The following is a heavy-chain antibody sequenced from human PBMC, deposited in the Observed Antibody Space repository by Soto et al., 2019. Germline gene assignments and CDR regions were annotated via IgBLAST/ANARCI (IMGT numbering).Heavy chain of an antibody. CDR1: GYTFTSHA. CDR3: ARYSSGWYRARDAFDI. D-gene: IGHD6-19*01. J-gene: IGHJ3*02. Sequence: ASVKVSCKASGYTFTSHAMHWVRQAPGQRLEWMGWINAGNGNTKYSQKFQGWVTMTRDTSISTAYMELSRLRSDDTAVYYCARYSSGWYRARDAFDIWGQGTMVTVSS. V-gene: IGHV1-3*01. CDR2: INAGNGNT.